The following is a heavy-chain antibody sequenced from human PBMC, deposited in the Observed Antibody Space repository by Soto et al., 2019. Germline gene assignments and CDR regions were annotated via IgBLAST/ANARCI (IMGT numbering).Heavy chain of an antibody. CDR1: GFTFSSYW. Sequence: GGSLRLSCAASGFTFSSYWMHWVRQAPGKGLVWVSRINSDGSSTSYADSVKGRFTISRDNAKNTLYLQMNSLRAEDTAVYYCARVEAYYDFWSGYYYYYGMDVWGQGTTVTVSS. J-gene: IGHJ6*02. D-gene: IGHD3-3*01. V-gene: IGHV3-74*01. CDR3: ARVEAYYDFWSGYYYYYGMDV. CDR2: INSDGSST.